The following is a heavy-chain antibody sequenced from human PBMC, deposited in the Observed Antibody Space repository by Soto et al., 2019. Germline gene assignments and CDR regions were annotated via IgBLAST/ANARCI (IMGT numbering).Heavy chain of an antibody. CDR1: GGIFNSYG. V-gene: IGHV1-69*12. CDR3: ASPRPDYYCHGMEV. Sequence: QVKLVQSGAAGKKPGSSVKVSCKASGGIFNSYGISWVRRASGHGLEWMGVIITIFGTANYAQKFQGRVTITADEYTSTAYMEFSSLRSEDPAVYYCASPRPDYYCHGMEVWGQGTTVTVSS. J-gene: IGHJ6*02. CDR2: IITIFGTA.